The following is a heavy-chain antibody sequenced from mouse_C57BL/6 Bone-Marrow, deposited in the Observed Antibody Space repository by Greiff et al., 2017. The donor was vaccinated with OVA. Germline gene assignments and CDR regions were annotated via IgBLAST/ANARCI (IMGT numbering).Heavy chain of an antibody. V-gene: IGHV2-2*01. CDR2: IWSGGST. D-gene: IGHD2-5*01. J-gene: IGHJ4*01. CDR3: ARKGGRSNYGDMDY. CDR1: GFSLTSYG. Sequence: QVQLKESGPGLVQPSQSLSITCTVSGFSLTSYGVHWVRQSPGKGLEWLGVIWSGGSTDYNAAFISRLSISKDNSKSQVFFKMNSLQADDTAIYYCARKGGRSNYGDMDYWGQGTSVTVSS.